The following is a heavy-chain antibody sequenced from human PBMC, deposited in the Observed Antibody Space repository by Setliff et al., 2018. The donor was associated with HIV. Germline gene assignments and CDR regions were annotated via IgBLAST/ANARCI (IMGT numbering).Heavy chain of an antibody. D-gene: IGHD3-10*01. V-gene: IGHV4-61*02. CDR2: LHLSGDT. CDR1: GDSINSGTYY. CDR3: ARDNSYYYGSGSHYWYGMDV. J-gene: IGHJ6*01. Sequence: KPSETLSLTCTVSGDSINSGTYYWSWIRQPAGKGLEWIGRLHLSGDTNYNPSLKSRVTMSTDTSKNQFSLKLSSVTAADTAVSYCARDNSYYYGSGSHYWYGMDVWGQGTTVTVSS.